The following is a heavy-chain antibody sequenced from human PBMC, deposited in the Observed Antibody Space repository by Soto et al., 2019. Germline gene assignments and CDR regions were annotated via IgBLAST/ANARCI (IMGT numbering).Heavy chain of an antibody. CDR3: ASLGVEYSSSPYGMDV. J-gene: IGHJ6*02. CDR2: MYATGST. V-gene: IGHV4-4*07. Sequence: SETLSLTCTVSGGSISSYYWSWIRQPAGRGLEWTGRMYATGSTNYNPSLKSRVTMSVDTSKNQFSLKLTFVTAADTAVYYCASLGVEYSSSPYGMDVWGQGTTVTVSS. CDR1: GGSISSYY. D-gene: IGHD6-6*01.